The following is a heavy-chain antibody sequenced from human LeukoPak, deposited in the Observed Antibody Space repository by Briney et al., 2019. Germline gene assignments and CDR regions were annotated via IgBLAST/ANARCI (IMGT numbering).Heavy chain of an antibody. CDR3: ARDRLHYDSLTGYPAD. D-gene: IGHD3-9*01. CDR2: IYSGGST. Sequence: GGSLRLSRADSGFTVSSNYIRWVRQAPGKRLEWVSVIYSGGSTHYADSVKGRFTISRDNSKNTLYLQMNSLRAEDTAVYYCARDRLHYDSLTGYPADWGQGTLVTVSS. J-gene: IGHJ4*02. V-gene: IGHV3-66*01. CDR1: GFTVSSNY.